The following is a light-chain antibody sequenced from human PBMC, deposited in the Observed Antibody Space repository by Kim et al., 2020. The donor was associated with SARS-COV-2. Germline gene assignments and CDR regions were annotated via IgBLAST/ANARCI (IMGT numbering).Light chain of an antibody. J-gene: IGKJ4*01. CDR1: QSVSSY. Sequence: EIVLTQSPATLSLSPGERATLSCRASQSVSSYLAFYQQKPGQAPSLLIYDASNRATGIPARFSGSGSGTDFTLTISSLEPEDFAVYYCQQRSNWPPRLTFGGGTKVDIK. CDR2: DAS. V-gene: IGKV3-11*01. CDR3: QQRSNWPPRLT.